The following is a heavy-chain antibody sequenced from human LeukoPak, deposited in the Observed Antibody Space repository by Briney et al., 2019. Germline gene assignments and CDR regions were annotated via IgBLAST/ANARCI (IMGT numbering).Heavy chain of an antibody. J-gene: IGHJ3*02. CDR3: TKDRSGHYDGAFDI. V-gene: IGHV3-20*04. CDR1: GFTFDDFG. CDR2: INWSGANT. Sequence: AGGSLRLSCAASGFTFDDFGLSWVRQGPGRGLEWVSGINWSGANTGYADAVKGRFTISRDNAKNSLYLQMNSLRAEDTAFYFCTKDRSGHYDGAFDIWGQGTVVTVSS. D-gene: IGHD3-22*01.